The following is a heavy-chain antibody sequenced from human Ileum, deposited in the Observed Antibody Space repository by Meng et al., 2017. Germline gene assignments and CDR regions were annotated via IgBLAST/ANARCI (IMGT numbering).Heavy chain of an antibody. V-gene: IGHV4-34*02. Sequence: QVRLQQWGEGLGKPSETRSLTCAGYGGYFSGYYWSWVRQSPGKGLEWIAEINHSGSSNYNPSFQSRVTISVDRPRNQFSLKLSSVTAADTGVYYCARPAGYSSDWYKYFQHWGQGTLVTVSS. CDR1: GGYFSGYY. J-gene: IGHJ1*01. CDR2: INHSGSS. D-gene: IGHD6-13*01. CDR3: ARPAGYSSDWYKYFQH.